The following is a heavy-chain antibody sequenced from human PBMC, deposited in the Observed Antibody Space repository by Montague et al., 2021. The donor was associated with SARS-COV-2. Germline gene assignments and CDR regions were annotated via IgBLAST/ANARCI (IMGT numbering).Heavy chain of an antibody. CDR3: ARADFWSGYLYFDY. V-gene: IGHV4-59*08. Sequence: SETLSLTCSVSGGSISSSYWSWIRQPPGKGLEWIGYIYHYGSAKYNPSLKSRVTISVDTSKNQFSLELSSVTAVDTAVYYCARADFWSGYLYFDYWGQGTLVTVSS. J-gene: IGHJ4*02. D-gene: IGHD3-3*01. CDR1: GGSISSSY. CDR2: IYHYGSA.